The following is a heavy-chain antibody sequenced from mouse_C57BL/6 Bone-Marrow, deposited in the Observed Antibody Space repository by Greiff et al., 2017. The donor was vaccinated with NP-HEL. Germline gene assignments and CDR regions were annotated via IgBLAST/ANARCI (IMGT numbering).Heavy chain of an antibody. D-gene: IGHD4-1*02. J-gene: IGHJ4*01. Sequence: QVQLQQSVAELAKPGASVQLSCTASAYTFTSFWLHWVKQRPGQGLEWIGYINPSSGYIKYNQKFKDKATLTADKSSSTAYMQLSSLTYEDSAVYYCARYRASTGTRAMDYWREGTSVTAST. CDR1: AYTFTSFW. CDR2: INPSSGYI. V-gene: IGHV1-7*01. CDR3: ARYRASTGTRAMDY.